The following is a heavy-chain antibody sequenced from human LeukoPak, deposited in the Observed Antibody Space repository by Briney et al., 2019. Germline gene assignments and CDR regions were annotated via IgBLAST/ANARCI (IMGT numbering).Heavy chain of an antibody. D-gene: IGHD2-2*01. CDR2: MNHSGST. CDR3: ASVPAAMGAFDY. V-gene: IGHV4-34*01. CDR1: GGSISDY. Sequence: SETLSLTCTVSGGSISDYWSWIRLPPGKGLELMWEMNHSGSTNYNPSLKSRVTISVATSKNQFSLKLSSVTAADTAVYYSASVPAAMGAFDYWGQGPLVTVSS. J-gene: IGHJ4*02.